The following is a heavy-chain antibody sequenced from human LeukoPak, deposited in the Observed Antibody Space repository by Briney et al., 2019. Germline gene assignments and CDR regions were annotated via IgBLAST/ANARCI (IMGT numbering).Heavy chain of an antibody. CDR3: ARGPPEWLAFDY. V-gene: IGHV4-30-4*08. CDR2: IYYSGST. Sequence: SETLSLTCTVSGGSISSGDYYWSWIRQPPGKGLEWIGYIYYSGSTYYNPSLKRRVTISVDTSKNQFSLKLSSVTAADTAVYYCARGPPEWLAFDYWGQGTLVTVSS. CDR1: GGSISSGDYY. J-gene: IGHJ4*02. D-gene: IGHD6-19*01.